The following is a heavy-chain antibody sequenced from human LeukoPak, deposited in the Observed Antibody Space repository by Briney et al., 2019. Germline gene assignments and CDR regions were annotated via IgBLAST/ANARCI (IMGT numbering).Heavy chain of an antibody. CDR1: GYTFTSYY. CDR2: INPSGGST. V-gene: IGHV1-46*01. J-gene: IGHJ3*02. CDR3: ARARGIRDAFDI. Sequence: ASVKVSCKASGYTFTSYYMHWVRQAPGQGLEWMGIINPSGGSTSYAQKFQGRVTMTRDTSTSTVYMELSSLRSEDTAVYYYARARGIRDAFDIWGQGTMVTVSS.